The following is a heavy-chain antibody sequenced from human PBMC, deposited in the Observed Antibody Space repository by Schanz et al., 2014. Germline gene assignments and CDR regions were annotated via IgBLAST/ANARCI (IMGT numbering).Heavy chain of an antibody. CDR2: LSGSGGST. J-gene: IGHJ4*02. CDR3: ARGTDWNLHY. D-gene: IGHD1-1*01. Sequence: EVQLLDSGGGLVQPGGSLRLSCAASGFTFSSYAMSWVRQAPGKGLEWVSALSGSGGSTYYADSVKGRFTISRDNSKNTLYLQMNSLRAGDTAVYYCARGTDWNLHYWGQGALVTFSS. CDR1: GFTFSSYA. V-gene: IGHV3-23*01.